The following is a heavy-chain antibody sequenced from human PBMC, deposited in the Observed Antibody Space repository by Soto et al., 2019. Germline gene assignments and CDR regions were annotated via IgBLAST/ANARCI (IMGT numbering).Heavy chain of an antibody. CDR1: GGSISSDDYY. CDR3: VSACFGADFWNGYLFGY. J-gene: IGHJ4*02. D-gene: IGHD3-3*01. V-gene: IGHV4-30-4*01. Sequence: QVQLQESGPGLVKPSQPLSLTCTVSGGSISSDDYYWSWIRQPPGKGLEWIGYIYYSGSTYYNPSLRRGXTXSXXPSKHPFSLKLCSVTAADTAVYYCVSACFGADFWNGYLFGYWGQGTLVTVSS. CDR2: IYYSGST.